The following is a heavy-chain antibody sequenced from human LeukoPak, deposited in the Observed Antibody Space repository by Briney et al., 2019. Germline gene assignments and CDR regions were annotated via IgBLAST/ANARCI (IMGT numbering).Heavy chain of an antibody. Sequence: ASVKVSCKASGYTFTGYYMHWVRQAPGQGLEWMGWINPNSGGTNYAQKFQGRVTMTRDTSISTAYMELSWLRSDDTAVYYCARGSSSSWYLFGYWGQGTLVTVSS. D-gene: IGHD6-13*01. V-gene: IGHV1-2*02. CDR1: GYTFTGYY. CDR3: ARGSSSSWYLFGY. J-gene: IGHJ4*02. CDR2: INPNSGGT.